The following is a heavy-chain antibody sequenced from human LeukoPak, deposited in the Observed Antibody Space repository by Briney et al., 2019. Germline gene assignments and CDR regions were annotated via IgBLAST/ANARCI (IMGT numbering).Heavy chain of an antibody. J-gene: IGHJ4*02. Sequence: GGSLRLSCAASGFTFSSYGRRWVRQAPGKGLEWVAVIWYDGSNKYYADSVKGRFTISRDNSKNTLYLQMNSLRAEDTAVYYCAGGSAYYFDYWGQGTLVTVSS. CDR1: GFTFSSYG. V-gene: IGHV3-33*01. CDR2: IWYDGSNK. CDR3: AGGSAYYFDY.